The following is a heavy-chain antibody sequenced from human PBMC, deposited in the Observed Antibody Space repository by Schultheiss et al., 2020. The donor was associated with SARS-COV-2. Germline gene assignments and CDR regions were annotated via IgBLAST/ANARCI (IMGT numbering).Heavy chain of an antibody. CDR1: GFTFSSYS. V-gene: IGHV3-13*05. CDR2: IGTAGDP. D-gene: IGHD6-19*01. Sequence: GGSLRLSCAASGFTFSSYSMNWVRQAPGKGLEWVSAIGTAGDPYYPGSVKGRFTISRDNSKNTLYLQMNSLRAEDTAVYYCTHPGSGWYLEDYWGQGTLVTVSS. CDR3: THPGSGWYLEDY. J-gene: IGHJ4*02.